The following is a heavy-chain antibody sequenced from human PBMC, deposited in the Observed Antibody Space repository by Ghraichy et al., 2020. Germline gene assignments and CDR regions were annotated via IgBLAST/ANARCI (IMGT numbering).Heavy chain of an antibody. J-gene: IGHJ4*02. CDR2: INRDGSIT. CDR3: ARVLTYCSGGSCPYFDY. Sequence: GGWRRGSCAASGFSFSGYWMHWVRQIPGKGLVWVSRINRDGSITNYADSVKGRFTISRDNAKNTLYLQMNSLTAEDTAVYYCARVLTYCSGGSCPYFDYWGQGTLVTVSS. CDR1: GFSFSGYW. V-gene: IGHV3-74*01. D-gene: IGHD2-15*01.